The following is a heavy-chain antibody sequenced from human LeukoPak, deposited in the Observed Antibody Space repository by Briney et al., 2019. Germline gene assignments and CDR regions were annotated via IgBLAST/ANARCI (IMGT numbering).Heavy chain of an antibody. J-gene: IGHJ5*02. D-gene: IGHD2-2*01. CDR2: IIPIFGTA. Sequence: SVKVSCKASGGTSSSYAISWVRQAPGQGLEWMGGIIPIFGTANYAQKFQGRVTITADESTSTAYMELSSLRSEDTAVYYCAYSGDIVVVPAAIDWFDPWGQGTLVTVSS. CDR3: AYSGDIVVVPAAIDWFDP. V-gene: IGHV1-69*13. CDR1: GGTSSSYA.